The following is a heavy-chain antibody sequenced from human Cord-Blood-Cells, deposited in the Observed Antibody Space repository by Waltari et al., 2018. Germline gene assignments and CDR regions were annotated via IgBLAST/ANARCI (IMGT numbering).Heavy chain of an antibody. CDR2: ISYDGSNK. Sequence: QVQLVESGGGVVQPGRSLRLSCAASGFTFSSYAMHWVRQAPGKGLEWVAVISYDGSNKYYADSVKGRFTISRDNSKNTLYLQMNSLRAEDTAVYYCARWLDYWGQGTLVTVSS. J-gene: IGHJ4*02. V-gene: IGHV3-30-3*01. CDR3: ARWLDY. CDR1: GFTFSSYA. D-gene: IGHD5-12*01.